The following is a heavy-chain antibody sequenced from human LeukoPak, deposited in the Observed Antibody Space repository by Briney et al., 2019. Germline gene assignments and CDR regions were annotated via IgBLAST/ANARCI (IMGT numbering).Heavy chain of an antibody. J-gene: IGHJ6*03. Sequence: GGSLRLSCAASGFTFSSYAMHWVRQAPGKGLEWVSYISSSSSTIYYADSVKGRFTISRDNAKNSLYLQMNSLRAEDTAVYYCAKSRPEPYYYYYMDVWGKGTTVTVSS. CDR2: ISSSSSTI. CDR1: GFTFSSYA. D-gene: IGHD1-14*01. CDR3: AKSRPEPYYYYYMDV. V-gene: IGHV3-48*04.